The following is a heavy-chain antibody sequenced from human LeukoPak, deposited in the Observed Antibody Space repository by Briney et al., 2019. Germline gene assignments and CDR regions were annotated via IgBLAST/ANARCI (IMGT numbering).Heavy chain of an antibody. J-gene: IGHJ4*02. V-gene: IGHV1-2*02. CDR3: ARAVPDYYDSSGPPYYFDY. D-gene: IGHD3-22*01. CDR1: GYTFTGYY. Sequence: ASVKVSCKASGYTFTGYYMHWVRQAPGQGLEWMGWINPNSGGTNYAQKFQGRVTITRDTSISTAYMELSRLRSDDTAVYYCARAVPDYYDSSGPPYYFDYWGQGTLVTVSS. CDR2: INPNSGGT.